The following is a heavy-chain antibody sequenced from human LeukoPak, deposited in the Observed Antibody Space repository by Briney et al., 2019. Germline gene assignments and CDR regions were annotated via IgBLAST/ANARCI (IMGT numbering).Heavy chain of an antibody. CDR2: IKQDGSEK. D-gene: IGHD6-13*01. CDR3: ARAAGIAAAVYFDY. J-gene: IGHJ4*02. CDR1: GFTFSSYW. Sequence: PGGSLRLSCAASGFTFSSYWMSWVRQAPGKGLEWVANIKQDGSEKYYVDSVKGRFTISRDNAKNSLYLQMNSLRAEDTAVYYCARAAGIAAAVYFDYWGQGTLVTVSS. V-gene: IGHV3-7*01.